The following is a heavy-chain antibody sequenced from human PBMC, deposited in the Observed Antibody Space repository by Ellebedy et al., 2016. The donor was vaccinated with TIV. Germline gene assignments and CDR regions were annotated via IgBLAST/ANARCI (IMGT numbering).Heavy chain of an antibody. Sequence: GESLKISXAASGCTFSSYAMSWVRQDPWKELEWVSAITGGGGRTYYADSVKGRFTISRDNSKNTLYLQMNSLRAEDTAVYYCAKTGSGWHVPNWYFDLWGRGTLVTVSS. D-gene: IGHD6-19*01. CDR3: AKTGSGWHVPNWYFDL. V-gene: IGHV3-23*01. CDR1: GCTFSSYA. CDR2: ITGGGGRT. J-gene: IGHJ2*01.